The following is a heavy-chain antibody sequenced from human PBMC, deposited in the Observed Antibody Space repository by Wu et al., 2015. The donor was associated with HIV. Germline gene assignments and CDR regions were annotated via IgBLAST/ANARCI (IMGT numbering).Heavy chain of an antibody. CDR3: ATGAGTKNNNRYGSGSYSYYYGMDV. CDR2: FDPEDGET. D-gene: IGHD3-10*01. V-gene: IGHV1-24*01. CDR1: GYTLTELS. Sequence: QVQLVQSGAEVKKPGASVKVSCKVSGYTLTELSMHWVRQAPGKGLEWMGGFDPEDGETIYAQKFQGRVTMTEDTSTDTAYMELSSLRSEDTAVYYCATGAGTKNNNRYGSGSYSYYYGMDVWGQGTTVTVSS. J-gene: IGHJ6*02.